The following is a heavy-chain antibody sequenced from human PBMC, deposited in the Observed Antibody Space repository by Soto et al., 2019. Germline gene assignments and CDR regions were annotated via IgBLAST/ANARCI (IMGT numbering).Heavy chain of an antibody. Sequence: QVQLVESGGGVVQPGRSLRLSCAASGFTFSSYGMHWVRQAPGKGLEWVAVISYDGSNTYYADSVKGRFTISRDNSKNTLYLQMIDLRADNKAVYYCGKETGGDYQYPLTTGDAFDIWGQGTMVTVSS. D-gene: IGHD4-17*01. CDR2: ISYDGSNT. J-gene: IGHJ3*02. V-gene: IGHV3-30*18. CDR3: GKETGGDYQYPLTTGDAFDI. CDR1: GFTFSSYG.